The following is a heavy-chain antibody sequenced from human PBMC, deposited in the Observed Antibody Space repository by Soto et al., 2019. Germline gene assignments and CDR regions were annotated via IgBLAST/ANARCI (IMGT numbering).Heavy chain of an antibody. J-gene: IGHJ4*02. Sequence: ASVKVSCKASGYTFASYAISWMRQAPGQGLEWMGWISAYNGNTNYAQKLQGRVTMTTDTSTSTAYMELRSLRSDDTAVYYCARGLIYDSSGYYFDYWGQGTLVTV. D-gene: IGHD3-22*01. CDR1: GYTFASYA. CDR3: ARGLIYDSSGYYFDY. CDR2: ISAYNGNT. V-gene: IGHV1-18*01.